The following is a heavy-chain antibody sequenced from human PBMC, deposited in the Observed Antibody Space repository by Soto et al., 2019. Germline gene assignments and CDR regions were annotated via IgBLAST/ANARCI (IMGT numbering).Heavy chain of an antibody. Sequence: GGSLRLSCAASGFTFSSYSMNWVRQAPGKGLEWVSYITGSSSYIYYADSVRGRFTISRDNSKNSLYLQMNSLRAEDTGVYYCARDQTRDYWGQGTLVTVSS. V-gene: IGHV3-21*01. CDR2: ITGSSSYI. CDR3: ARDQTRDY. CDR1: GFTFSSYS. J-gene: IGHJ4*02. D-gene: IGHD4-17*01.